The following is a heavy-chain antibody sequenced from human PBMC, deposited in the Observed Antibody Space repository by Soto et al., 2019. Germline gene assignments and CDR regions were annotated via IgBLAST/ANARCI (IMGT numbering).Heavy chain of an antibody. CDR1: GGSISSIAYY. J-gene: IGHJ5*02. V-gene: IGHV4-39*02. CDR3: ARLSRGVPAVGLAP. Sequence: QLQLQESGPRLVKPSETLSLTCTVSGGSISSIAYYWGWIRQPPGKGLEYIGSIHYTGGTYYNPSLKRRVTISVDTSKNHFPLRLSSVTAADTVVYYCARLSRGVPAVGLAPWGQGTLVTVSS. CDR2: IHYTGGT. D-gene: IGHD2-2*01.